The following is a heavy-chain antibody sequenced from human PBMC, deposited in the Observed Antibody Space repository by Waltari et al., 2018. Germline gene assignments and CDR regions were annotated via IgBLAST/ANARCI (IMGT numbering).Heavy chain of an antibody. Sequence: DVQVVESGGGLIQPGGSLRLSCAVSGFTVISNSMSWVRQAPGKGLEWVSVIFSVGTTYSADSVRGRFTISRDNSKNTLFLQMNNVRAEDTAVYYCASWYASSWYYFDYWGQGALVIVSS. CDR3: ASWYASSWYYFDY. CDR1: GFTVISNS. V-gene: IGHV3-53*02. D-gene: IGHD6-13*01. CDR2: IFSVGTT. J-gene: IGHJ4*02.